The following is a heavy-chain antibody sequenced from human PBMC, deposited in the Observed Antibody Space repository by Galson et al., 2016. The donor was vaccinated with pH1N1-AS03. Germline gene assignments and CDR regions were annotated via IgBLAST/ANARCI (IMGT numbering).Heavy chain of an antibody. V-gene: IGHV4-59*01. CDR2: IYDSGST. J-gene: IGHJ4*02. CDR1: GGSISSYY. CDR3: ASLDSSAYYWTFDF. D-gene: IGHD3-22*01. Sequence: ETLSLTCDVSGGSISSYYWSWIRQSPGKGLEWIGYIYDSGSTSYNPSLMSRVTISVDTSKNQFSLKLRSVTPADTAVYYCASLDSSAYYWTFDFWGQGTRVTVSS.